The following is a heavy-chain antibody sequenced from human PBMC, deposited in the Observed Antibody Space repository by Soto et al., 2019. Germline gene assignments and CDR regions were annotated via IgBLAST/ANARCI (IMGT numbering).Heavy chain of an antibody. D-gene: IGHD3-9*01. CDR3: AREALLYAGYFPFDY. V-gene: IGHV3-74*01. Sequence: EVQLVESGGGLVQPGGSLRLSCAASGFTFSSYWMHWVRQAPGKGLVWVSRINSDGSSTSYADSVKGRFTISRDNAKNTLYLQMNSLRAEDTAVYHCAREALLYAGYFPFDYWGQGTLVTVSS. CDR2: INSDGSST. CDR1: GFTFSSYW. J-gene: IGHJ4*02.